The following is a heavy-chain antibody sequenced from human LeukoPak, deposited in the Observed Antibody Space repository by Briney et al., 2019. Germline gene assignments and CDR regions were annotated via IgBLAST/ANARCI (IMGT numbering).Heavy chain of an antibody. V-gene: IGHV3-23*01. J-gene: IGHJ4*02. D-gene: IGHD1-26*01. CDR3: ASIVGASGG. CDR2: ITGSGGST. Sequence: GGSLRLSCAASGFTFSTYAMSWVRQAPGKGLQWVSAITGSGGSTYYADSVKGRFTISRDNAKNTLYLQMNSLRAEDTAVYYCASIVGASGGWGQGTLVTVSS. CDR1: GFTFSTYA.